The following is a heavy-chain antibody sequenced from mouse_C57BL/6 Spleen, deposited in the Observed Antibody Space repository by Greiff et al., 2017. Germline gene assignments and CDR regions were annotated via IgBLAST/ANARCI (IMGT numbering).Heavy chain of an antibody. CDR2: IDPETGGT. J-gene: IGHJ3*01. CDR1: GYTFTDYE. V-gene: IGHV1-15*01. Sequence: QVQLKQSGAELVRPGASVTLSCKASGYTFTDYEMHWVKQTPVHGLEWIGAIDPETGGTAYNQKFKGKAILTADKSSSTAYMELRSLTSEDSAVYYCNPSFAYWGQGTLVTVSA. CDR3: NPSFAY.